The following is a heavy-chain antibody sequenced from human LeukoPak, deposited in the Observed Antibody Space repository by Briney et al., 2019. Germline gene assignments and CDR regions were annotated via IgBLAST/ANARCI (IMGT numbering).Heavy chain of an antibody. J-gene: IGHJ4*02. CDR1: GFTFSRYS. Sequence: GGSLRLSCAASGFTFSRYSMNWVRQAPGKGLEWVSSISSSSSYIYYADSVKGRFTISRDNAKNSLYLQMDSLRADDTAVYYCARGIGAVAVLGNWGQGTLVTVSS. V-gene: IGHV3-21*01. CDR3: ARGIGAVAVLGN. D-gene: IGHD6-19*01. CDR2: ISSSSSYI.